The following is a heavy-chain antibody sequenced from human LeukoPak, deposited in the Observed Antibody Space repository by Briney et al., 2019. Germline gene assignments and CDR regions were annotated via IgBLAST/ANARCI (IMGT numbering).Heavy chain of an antibody. V-gene: IGHV1-2*02. CDR1: GYTFTGYY. Sequence: ASVKVSCKASGYTFTGYYIHWVRQAPGQGLEWMGWINPNSGGTNYAQKFQGRVTMTRGTSISTAYMELSRLRSDDTAVYYCAKVMGSGQWLVEREDFDIWGQGTMVTVSS. D-gene: IGHD6-19*01. J-gene: IGHJ3*02. CDR2: INPNSGGT. CDR3: AKVMGSGQWLVEREDFDI.